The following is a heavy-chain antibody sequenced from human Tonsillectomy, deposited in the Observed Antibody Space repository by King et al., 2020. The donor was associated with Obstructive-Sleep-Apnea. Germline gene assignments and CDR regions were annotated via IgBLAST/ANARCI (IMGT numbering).Heavy chain of an antibody. J-gene: IGHJ4*02. D-gene: IGHD1-26*01. CDR2: IIPLFGTA. Sequence: VQLVQSGAEVKKPGSSVKVVCKASGGTFSSYAISWVLQGPGQGLGWMGGIIPLFGTANYAQKFQGRVTITADGSTSTAYMELSSLRSEDTAVYYGARFTSGSYHIFDYWGQGTLVTVSS. CDR1: GGTFSSYA. CDR3: ARFTSGSYHIFDY. V-gene: IGHV1-69*01.